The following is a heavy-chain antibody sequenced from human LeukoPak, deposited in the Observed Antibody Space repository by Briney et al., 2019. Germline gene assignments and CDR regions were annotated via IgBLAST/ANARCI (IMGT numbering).Heavy chain of an antibody. CDR2: INQDASTK. Sequence: PGGSLRLFCAASGFTLRNTWMAWVRQAPGKGLEWVANINQDASTKHYVDSVKGRFTISRDNAKNSLYLQMNSLRAEDTAVYYCARDQSGSLDYWGQGTLVTVSS. D-gene: IGHD1-26*01. V-gene: IGHV3-7*01. CDR1: GFTLRNTW. J-gene: IGHJ4*02. CDR3: ARDQSGSLDY.